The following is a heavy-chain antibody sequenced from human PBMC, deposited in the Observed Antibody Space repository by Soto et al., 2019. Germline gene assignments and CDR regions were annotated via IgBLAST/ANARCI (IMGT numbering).Heavy chain of an antibody. CDR2: INPNGGST. CDR1: GYSFTSFY. J-gene: IGHJ4*02. D-gene: IGHD7-27*01. V-gene: IGHV1-46*01. Sequence: QVQLVQSGAEVKNPGASVKLSCKASGYSFTSFYIHWVRQAPGQGLEWMAIINPNGGSTNYAPNLQGSVTLTRDTSTNTVYIELSSLGSDDTAVYYCARGLTSGDYWGQGTLVTVSS. CDR3: ARGLTSGDY.